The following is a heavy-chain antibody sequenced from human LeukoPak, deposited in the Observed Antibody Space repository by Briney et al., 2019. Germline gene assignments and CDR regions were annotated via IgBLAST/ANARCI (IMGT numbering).Heavy chain of an antibody. V-gene: IGHV3-30-3*01. CDR1: GFAFNSYA. D-gene: IGHD3-16*01. CDR2: ISYDGSSK. CDR3: AKEGEFYYYVIDV. J-gene: IGHJ6*02. Sequence: GGSLRLSCAASGFAFNSYAMHWVRQAPGKGLEWVAVISYDGSSKYYADSVKGRFTISRDNSKNTLYLQMSSLRAEDTAVYYCAKEGEFYYYVIDVWGQGTTVTVSS.